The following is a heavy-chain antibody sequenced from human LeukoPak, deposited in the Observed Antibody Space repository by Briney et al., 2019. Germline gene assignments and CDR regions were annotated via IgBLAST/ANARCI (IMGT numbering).Heavy chain of an antibody. Sequence: PGGSLRLSCAASGFTFSSYWMHWVRQVPGKGLVWVSRINSDGSSTSYADSVKGRFTISRDNAKNSLYLQMNSLRAEDTAVYYCARRGHCSSTSCWAFDYWGQGTLVTVSS. V-gene: IGHV3-74*01. CDR2: INSDGSST. CDR1: GFTFSSYW. J-gene: IGHJ4*02. CDR3: ARRGHCSSTSCWAFDY. D-gene: IGHD2-2*01.